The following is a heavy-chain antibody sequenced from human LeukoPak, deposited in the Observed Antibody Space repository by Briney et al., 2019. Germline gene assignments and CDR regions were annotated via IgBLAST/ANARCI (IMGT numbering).Heavy chain of an antibody. CDR1: GFTFSSYA. V-gene: IGHV3-23*01. D-gene: IGHD6-19*01. J-gene: IGHJ4*02. CDR3: ARGIAVAGTYDY. CDR2: ISGSGGST. Sequence: GGSLRLSCAASGFTFSSYAMSWVRQAPGKGLEWVSAISGSGGSTYYADSVKGRFTISRDNSKNTLYLQMNSLRAEDTAVYYCARGIAVAGTYDYWGQGTLVTVSS.